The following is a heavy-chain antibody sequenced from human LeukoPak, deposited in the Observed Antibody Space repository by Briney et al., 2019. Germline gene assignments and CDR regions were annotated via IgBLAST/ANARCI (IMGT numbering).Heavy chain of an antibody. V-gene: IGHV1-2*02. CDR1: GYTFTGYY. Sequence: ASVKVSCKASGYTFTGYYMHWVRQAPGQGLEWMGWINPNSGGTNYAQKFQGRVTMTRDTSISTAYMELSRLRSEDTAVYYCARDLGWEQQTEGYFDYWGQGTLVTVSS. CDR2: INPNSGGT. D-gene: IGHD1-26*01. J-gene: IGHJ4*02. CDR3: ARDLGWEQQTEGYFDY.